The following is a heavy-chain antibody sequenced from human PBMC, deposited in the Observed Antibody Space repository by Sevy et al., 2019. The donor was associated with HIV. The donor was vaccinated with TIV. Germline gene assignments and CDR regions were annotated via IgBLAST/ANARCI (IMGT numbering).Heavy chain of an antibody. V-gene: IGHV1-18*01. CDR2: ISAYRANA. Sequence: ASVKVSCKASGYTFPSYGINWVRQAPGQGLGWMGWISAYRANANYAQKFQGRISLNTDRSTTTAYMELTTLEPDDTAVYFCASGRGGSFAYWGQGTQVTVSS. J-gene: IGHJ4*02. CDR3: ASGRGGSFAY. D-gene: IGHD5-12*01. CDR1: GYTFPSYG.